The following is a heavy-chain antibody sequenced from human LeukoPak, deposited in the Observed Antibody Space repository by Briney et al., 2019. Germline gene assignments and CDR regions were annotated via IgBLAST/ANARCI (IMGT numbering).Heavy chain of an antibody. CDR2: FYSSGTT. Sequence: SETLSLTCTVSGGSISTCAYYWGRNRQPPGQGLEWIVSFYSSGTTYYNPSLKSRLTLSVDTAKNQFSLNLSSVIAADTAVYYCARQSGGTYQDFDYWGRGILVTVSS. CDR1: GGSISTCAYY. D-gene: IGHD1-26*01. V-gene: IGHV4-39*01. J-gene: IGHJ4*02. CDR3: ARQSGGTYQDFDY.